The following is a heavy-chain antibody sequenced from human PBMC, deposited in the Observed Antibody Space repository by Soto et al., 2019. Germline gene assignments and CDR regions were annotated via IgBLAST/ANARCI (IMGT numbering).Heavy chain of an antibody. D-gene: IGHD5-12*01. CDR2: ISFDGGDK. V-gene: IGHV3-30*18. J-gene: IGHJ6*02. CDR3: AKGQIVATGRGHYGLDV. Sequence: QEQLVESGGGVVQPGRSVRLSCVASGFPFSTYGIHWVRQAPAKGLEWITVISFDGGDKYYADSVKGRFTVSRDNSKNTLYLQMNSLRVEDTATYYCAKGQIVATGRGHYGLDVWGQGTTVTVSS. CDR1: GFPFSTYG.